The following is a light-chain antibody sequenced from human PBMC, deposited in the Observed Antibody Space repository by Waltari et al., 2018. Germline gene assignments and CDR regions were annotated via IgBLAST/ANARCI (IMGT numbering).Light chain of an antibody. CDR2: DAS. Sequence: DIQMTQSPSSLSASVGDRVTITCQASKDISNYLNWYQPKPGKAPKLLIYDASNLETGVPSRFSGSGSGTDFTFTISSLQPEDIATYYCQQYDNLPWTFGQGTKVEIK. CDR1: KDISNY. V-gene: IGKV1-33*01. CDR3: QQYDNLPWT. J-gene: IGKJ1*01.